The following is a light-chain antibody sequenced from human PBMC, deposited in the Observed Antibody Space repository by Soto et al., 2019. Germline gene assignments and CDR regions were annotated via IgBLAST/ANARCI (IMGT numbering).Light chain of an antibody. CDR1: QSISSH. J-gene: IGKJ4*01. V-gene: IGKV3-11*01. Sequence: EIVLTQSPATLSLSPGERVTLSCRASQSISSHLAWYQQKPGQAPRLLMYDASNRATGIPARFSGSGSGTDFTLTISSLEPEDFAVYYFQQRSNWPLTFGGGTKVEIK. CDR3: QQRSNWPLT. CDR2: DAS.